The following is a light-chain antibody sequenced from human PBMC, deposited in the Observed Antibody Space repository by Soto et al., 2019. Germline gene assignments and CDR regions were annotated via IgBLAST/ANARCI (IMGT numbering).Light chain of an antibody. Sequence: EIWLTQSPATLSLSPGEGATLSCRASQTFGGGYIAWYQQKPGQAPRLLMSGASTRAAGTPDRFSGFASGRDFTLTISRLEPGDFAVYYCQQYISSPISFGGGTRVDIK. CDR2: GAS. CDR3: QQYISSPIS. CDR1: QTFGGGY. V-gene: IGKV3-20*01. J-gene: IGKJ4*01.